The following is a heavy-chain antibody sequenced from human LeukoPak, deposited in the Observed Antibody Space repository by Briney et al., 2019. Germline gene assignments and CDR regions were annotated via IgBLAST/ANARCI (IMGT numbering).Heavy chain of an antibody. CDR2: IQYDGSNE. D-gene: IGHD3-22*01. J-gene: IGHJ6*03. Sequence: PGGSLRLSCAASGFTFSSYGMHWVRQAPGKGLEWVAFIQYDGSNEHYVDSVKGRFTISRDNSKNTLYLQMNSLRAEDTAVYYCAKDALGITMMGYMDVWGKGTTVTISS. V-gene: IGHV3-30*02. CDR1: GFTFSSYG. CDR3: AKDALGITMMGYMDV.